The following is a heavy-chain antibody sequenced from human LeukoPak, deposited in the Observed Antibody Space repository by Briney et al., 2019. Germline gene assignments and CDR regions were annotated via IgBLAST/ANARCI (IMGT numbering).Heavy chain of an antibody. CDR2: IYHSGST. D-gene: IGHD2-2*01. V-gene: IGHV4-38-2*02. CDR3: ARDFFPRYCSSTSCRYFDY. CDR1: GYSLSSGYY. J-gene: IGHJ4*02. Sequence: SETLSLTCTVSGYSLSSGYYWGWIRQPPGKGLEWIGSIYHSGSTYYNPSLKSRVTISVDTSKNQFSLKLSSVTAADTAVYYCARDFFPRYCSSTSCRYFDYWGQGTLVTVSS.